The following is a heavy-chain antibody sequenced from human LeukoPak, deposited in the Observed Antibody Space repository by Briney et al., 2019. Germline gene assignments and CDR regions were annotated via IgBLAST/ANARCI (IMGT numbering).Heavy chain of an antibody. Sequence: GGSLRLSCAASGFSFRNYGMHWVRQAPGKGPEWVAVISYDGSNTYYADSVKGRFTLSRDNSKNTLFLQMNSLKSEDTATYYCAKDPEYSARDPIVWGQGTTVTVS. V-gene: IGHV3-30*18. CDR1: GFSFRNYG. D-gene: IGHD5-18*01. J-gene: IGHJ6*02. CDR3: AKDPEYSARDPIV. CDR2: ISYDGSNT.